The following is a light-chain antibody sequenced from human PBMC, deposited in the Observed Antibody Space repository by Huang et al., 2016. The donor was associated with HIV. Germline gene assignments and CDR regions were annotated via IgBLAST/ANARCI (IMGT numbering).Light chain of an antibody. CDR2: GAS. CDR3: QHYNNWPPLT. CDR1: QSISSN. Sequence: EIVMTQSPATLSVSPGERTTLSCRASQSISSNLAWYQQKPGQAPRLLIDGASTRATGGPDRFSGSGSGTEFTLTISSLQSEDFAIYYCQHYNNWPPLTFGGGTKVEIK. V-gene: IGKV3-15*01. J-gene: IGKJ4*01.